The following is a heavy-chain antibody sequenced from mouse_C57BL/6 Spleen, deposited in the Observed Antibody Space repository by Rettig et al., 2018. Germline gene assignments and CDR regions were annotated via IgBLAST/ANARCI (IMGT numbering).Heavy chain of an antibody. Sequence: EVKLLQSGGGLVQPGGSLKLSCAASGIDFSRYWMSWVRRAPGHGLDGIGDINADGSTINYAPSLKDKFIISRDTAKNTLYLQMSKVRSEDTALYYCARWRVYYGNWYFDVWGTGTTVTVSS. D-gene: IGHD2-1*01. CDR2: INADGSTI. J-gene: IGHJ1*03. V-gene: IGHV4-1*01. CDR1: GIDFSRYW. CDR3: ARWRVYYGNWYFDV.